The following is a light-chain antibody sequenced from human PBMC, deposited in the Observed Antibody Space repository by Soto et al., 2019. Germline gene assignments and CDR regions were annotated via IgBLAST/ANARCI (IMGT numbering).Light chain of an antibody. CDR2: GNS. CDR3: QSYDSSLV. J-gene: IGLJ2*01. Sequence: QSVLTQPPSVSGAPGQRVTISCTGSSSNIGAGHDVHWYQQLPGTAPKLLIYGNSNRPSGVPDRFSGSKSGTSASLAITGLQAEDEAYYYCQSYDSSLVFGGGTKLTVL. CDR1: SSNIGAGHD. V-gene: IGLV1-40*01.